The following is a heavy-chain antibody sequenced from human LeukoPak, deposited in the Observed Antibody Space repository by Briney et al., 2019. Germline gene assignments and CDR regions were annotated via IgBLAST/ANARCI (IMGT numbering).Heavy chain of an antibody. D-gene: IGHD6-13*01. J-gene: IGHJ5*02. CDR3: ARDFLEYSYSSSCWFDP. CDR2: IYTSGST. Sequence: KPPETLSLTCTVSGGSISSYYWSWIWQPAGKGLEWIGRIYTSGSTNYNLSLKSRVTMSVDTSKNQFSLKLSSVTAADTSVYYCARDFLEYSYSSSCWFDPWGQGTLVTVSS. CDR1: GGSISSYY. V-gene: IGHV4-4*07.